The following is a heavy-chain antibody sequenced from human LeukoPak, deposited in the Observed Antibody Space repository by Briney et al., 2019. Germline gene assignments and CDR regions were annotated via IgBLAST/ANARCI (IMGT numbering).Heavy chain of an antibody. V-gene: IGHV4-59*11. CDR3: ARSYYATYRGYFDL. Sequence: SETLSLTCSVSGGSLSSHYWSWIRQPPGKGLELIGHIHDTGSTFYNPSLRGRVTISVDTSKNQFSLKLSSVTAADTAVYYCARSYYATYRGYFDLWGRGTLVTVSS. CDR1: GGSLSSHY. D-gene: IGHD3-3*01. CDR2: IHDTGST. J-gene: IGHJ2*01.